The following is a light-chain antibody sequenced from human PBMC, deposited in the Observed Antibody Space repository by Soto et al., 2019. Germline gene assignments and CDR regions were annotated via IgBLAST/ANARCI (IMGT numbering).Light chain of an antibody. CDR1: SSDVGGYNF. CDR3: SSYTSSSSLKV. CDR2: DVS. Sequence: QSALTQPASVSGSPGQSITISCTGTSSDVGGYNFVSWYQQHSGKAPKLIIYDVSNRPSGVSNRFSGSKSGNTASLTISGLQADDEADYYCSSYTSSSSLKVFGTGTKVTVL. V-gene: IGLV2-14*01. J-gene: IGLJ1*01.